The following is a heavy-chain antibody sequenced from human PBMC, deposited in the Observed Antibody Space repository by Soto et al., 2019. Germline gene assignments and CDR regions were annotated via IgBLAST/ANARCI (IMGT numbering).Heavy chain of an antibody. CDR3: AKDRAMVEHYYYYGMDV. V-gene: IGHV3-9*01. J-gene: IGHJ6*02. Sequence: EVQLVESGGGLVQPGRSLRLSCAASGFTFDDYAMHWVRQAPGKGLEWVSGISWNSGSIGYADSVKGRFTISRDNAKNSLYLQMNSLRAEDTALYYCAKDRAMVEHYYYYGMDVWGHGTTVTVSS. CDR1: GFTFDDYA. CDR2: ISWNSGSI. D-gene: IGHD5-18*01.